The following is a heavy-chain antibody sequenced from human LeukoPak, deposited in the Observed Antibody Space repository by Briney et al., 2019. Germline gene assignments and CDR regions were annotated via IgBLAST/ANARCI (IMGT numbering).Heavy chain of an antibody. CDR2: IYYSGIT. CDR3: AREGGYSYGLYGDYYGMDV. CDR1: GGSISSQY. V-gene: IGHV4-59*11. J-gene: IGHJ6*02. D-gene: IGHD5-18*01. Sequence: PSETLSLTCTVSGGSISSQYWSLIRQPPGKGLEWIGYIYYSGITKYSPSLKSRVTISVDTSKNQFSLRLASVTAADTAVYYCAREGGYSYGLYGDYYGMDVWGQGTTVTVSS.